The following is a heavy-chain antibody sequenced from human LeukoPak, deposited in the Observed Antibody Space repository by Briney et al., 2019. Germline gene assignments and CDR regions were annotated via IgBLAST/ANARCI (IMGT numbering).Heavy chain of an antibody. Sequence: SETLSLTCTVSGGSISSYYWSWIRQPAGKGLEWIGRIYTSGSTNYNPSLKIRVTMSVDTSKNSFSLELSSVTASDTAVYYCARIRRLGYCSGGSCPGVFDIWGQGTMVTVSS. V-gene: IGHV4-4*07. J-gene: IGHJ3*02. CDR3: ARIRRLGYCSGGSCPGVFDI. D-gene: IGHD2-15*01. CDR2: IYTSGST. CDR1: GGSISSYY.